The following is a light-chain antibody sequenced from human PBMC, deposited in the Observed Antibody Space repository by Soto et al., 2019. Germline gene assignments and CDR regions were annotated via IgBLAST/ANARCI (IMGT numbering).Light chain of an antibody. Sequence: QSVLTQPASASGSPGQSITISCTGTSSDVGGYNYVSWYQQHPGKAPKLMIYDVSNRPSGVSNRFSGSKSGNTASLTISGLQAEDEADYCCSSYTSSSTGVFGTGTKVTVL. CDR1: SSDVGGYNY. CDR3: SSYTSSSTGV. J-gene: IGLJ1*01. CDR2: DVS. V-gene: IGLV2-14*01.